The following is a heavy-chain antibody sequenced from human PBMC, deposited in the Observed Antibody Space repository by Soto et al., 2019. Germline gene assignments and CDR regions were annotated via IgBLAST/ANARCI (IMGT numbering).Heavy chain of an antibody. D-gene: IGHD6-19*01. V-gene: IGHV4-34*01. Sequence: SETLSLTCAVYGGSFSGYYWSWIRQSPGKGLEWIGEINHSGSTNYNPSLKSRVTISVDTSKNQFSLKLISVTAADTAVYYCASPSPRARSGWFRFDYWGQGTLVTVSS. CDR2: INHSGST. CDR1: GGSFSGYY. J-gene: IGHJ4*02. CDR3: ASPSPRARSGWFRFDY.